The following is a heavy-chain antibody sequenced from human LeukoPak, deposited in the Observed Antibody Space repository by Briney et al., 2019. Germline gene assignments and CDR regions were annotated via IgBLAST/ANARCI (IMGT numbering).Heavy chain of an antibody. V-gene: IGHV3-66*01. Sequence: GGSLRLSCAASGFTVSSNYMSWVRQAPGKGLEWVSVIYSGGSTYCADSVKGRFTISRDNSKNTLYLQMNSLRAEDTAVYYCAYDSSGYDYYGMDVWGQGTTVTVSS. CDR2: IYSGGST. CDR3: AYDSSGYDYYGMDV. D-gene: IGHD3-22*01. J-gene: IGHJ6*02. CDR1: GFTVSSNY.